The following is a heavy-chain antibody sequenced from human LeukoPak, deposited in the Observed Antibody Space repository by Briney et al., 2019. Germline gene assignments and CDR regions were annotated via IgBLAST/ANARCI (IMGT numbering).Heavy chain of an antibody. CDR3: ARAAAGRRGAFDI. Sequence: SVKVSCKASGGTFSSYAISWVRQAPGQGLEWMGGIIPIFGTANYAQKFQGRVTITTDESTSTAYMELSSLRSEDTAVYYCARAAAGRRGAFDIWGQGTMVTVSS. V-gene: IGHV1-69*05. J-gene: IGHJ3*02. CDR1: GGTFSSYA. CDR2: IIPIFGTA. D-gene: IGHD6-13*01.